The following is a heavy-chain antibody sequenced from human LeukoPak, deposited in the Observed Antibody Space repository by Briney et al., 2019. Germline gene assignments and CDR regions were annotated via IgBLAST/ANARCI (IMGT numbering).Heavy chain of an antibody. J-gene: IGHJ4*02. V-gene: IGHV3-64*01. Sequence: GGSLRLSCAASGFTFSTYAMHWVRQGPQKRLEIVSAIASDGDTYYTKTVRGRFTISRDNSKDTLFLQMGSLRTEDMGVYYCLLGWDYWGQGALVSVSS. CDR1: GFTFSTYA. CDR2: IASDGDT. CDR3: LLGWDY. D-gene: IGHD2-21*01.